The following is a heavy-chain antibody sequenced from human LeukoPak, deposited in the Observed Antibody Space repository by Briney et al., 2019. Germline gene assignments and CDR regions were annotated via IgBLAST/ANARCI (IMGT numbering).Heavy chain of an antibody. CDR2: ISSSSSYI. D-gene: IGHD6-13*01. V-gene: IGHV3-21*01. J-gene: IGHJ4*02. Sequence: PGGSLRLSCAASGFTFSSYSMNWVRQAPGKGLEWVSSISSSSSYIYYADSVKGRFTISRDNAKNSLYLQMNSLRAEDTAVYYCARAKAAAGVEIVDRSIDYWGQGTLVTVSS. CDR3: ARAKAAAGVEIVDRSIDY. CDR1: GFTFSSYS.